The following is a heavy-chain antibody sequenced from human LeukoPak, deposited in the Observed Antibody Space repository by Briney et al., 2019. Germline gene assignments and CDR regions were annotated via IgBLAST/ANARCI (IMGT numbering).Heavy chain of an antibody. J-gene: IGHJ5*02. CDR1: GGSISSYY. Sequence: SETLSLACTVSGGSISSYYWSWIRQPPGKGLEWIGYIYYSGSTNYNPSLKSRVTISVDTSKNQFSLKLSSVTAADTAVYYCARGIRNWFDPWGQGTLVTVSS. CDR2: IYYSGST. CDR3: ARGIRNWFDP. V-gene: IGHV4-59*01.